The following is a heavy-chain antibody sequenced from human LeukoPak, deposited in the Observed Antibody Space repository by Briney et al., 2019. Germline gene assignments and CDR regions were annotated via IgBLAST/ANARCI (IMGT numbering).Heavy chain of an antibody. J-gene: IGHJ4*02. CDR1: GFSLYTYS. CDR2: ITSTSTYI. D-gene: IGHD3-22*01. Sequence: GESLRLSCAVSGFSLYTYSMNWVRQAPGKGLEWVSSITSTSTYIYYADSVKGRFTISRDNAKNSLYLQMNSLRVEDTAVYYCARVGSAAPVTSSDHTIDYWGQGTLVIVSS. V-gene: IGHV3-21*01. CDR3: ARVGSAAPVTSSDHTIDY.